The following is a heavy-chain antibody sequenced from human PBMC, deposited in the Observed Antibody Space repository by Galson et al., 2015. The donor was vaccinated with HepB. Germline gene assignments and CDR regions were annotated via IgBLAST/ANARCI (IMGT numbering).Heavy chain of an antibody. CDR2: INEDGSGR. CDR3: GRSRTALFY. J-gene: IGHJ4*01. Sequence: SLRLSCAVSGFTFSSYWMSWVRQTPGKGLEWVAHINEDGSGRYYVDSVKGRFTISRDNAKNSLFLQINSLRAEDTVVYYCGRSRTALFYWGQGALVTVAS. D-gene: IGHD2-21*02. CDR1: GFTFSSYW. V-gene: IGHV3-7*03.